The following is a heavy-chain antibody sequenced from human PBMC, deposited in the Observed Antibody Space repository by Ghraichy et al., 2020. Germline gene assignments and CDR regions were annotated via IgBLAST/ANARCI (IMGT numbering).Heavy chain of an antibody. D-gene: IGHD2-15*01. Sequence: SVKVSCKASGGTFSSYAISWVRQAPGQGLEWMGGIIPIFGTANYAQKFQGRVTITTDESTSTAYMELSSLRSEDTAMYYCARTGPPWSPARTYNWFAPWGQGTLVTVSS. V-gene: IGHV1-69*05. CDR2: IIPIFGTA. CDR1: GGTFSSYA. J-gene: IGHJ5*02. CDR3: ARTGPPWSPARTYNWFAP.